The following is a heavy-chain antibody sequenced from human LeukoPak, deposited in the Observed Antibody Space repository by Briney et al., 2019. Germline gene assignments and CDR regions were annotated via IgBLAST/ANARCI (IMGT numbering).Heavy chain of an antibody. Sequence: GESLKISCKGSGYSFTSYWIGWVRQMPGKGLEWMGIIYPGDSDTRYSPSFQGQVTISADKSISTAYLQWSSLKASDTAMYYCARRPNDYYDSSGQGWFDPWGQGTLVTVSS. V-gene: IGHV5-51*01. CDR3: ARRPNDYYDSSGQGWFDP. D-gene: IGHD3-22*01. J-gene: IGHJ5*02. CDR1: GYSFTSYW. CDR2: IYPGDSDT.